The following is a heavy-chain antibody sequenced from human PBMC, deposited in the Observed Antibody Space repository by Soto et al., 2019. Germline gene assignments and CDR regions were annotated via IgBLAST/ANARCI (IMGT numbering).Heavy chain of an antibody. CDR3: AKWPQGGLDPPYGMDV. CDR2: ISASGGST. V-gene: IGHV3-23*01. D-gene: IGHD1-26*01. J-gene: IGHJ6*02. Sequence: EVQLLESGGGLVQPGGSLRLSCAASGLTFRNYAMSWVRQAPGKGLEWVSTISASGGSTYYADSVKGRFTISRDNSKNTLYLQMNSLRAEDTAVYYCAKWPQGGLDPPYGMDVWGQRTTVTVSS. CDR1: GLTFRNYA.